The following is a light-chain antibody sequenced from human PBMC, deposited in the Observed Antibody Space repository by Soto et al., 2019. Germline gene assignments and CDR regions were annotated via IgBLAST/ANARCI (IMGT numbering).Light chain of an antibody. CDR3: QQSYSAPPLT. CDR1: QNIDIF. Sequence: DIHMTQSPSSLSASVGDRVTITCRASQNIDIFLNWYHQKPGRAPNLLIYGASTLQNGVPSRFSGSGSGTDFSLTISSLQPEDFGTYYCQQSYSAPPLTSGAGTKVEIX. V-gene: IGKV1-39*01. J-gene: IGKJ4*01. CDR2: GAS.